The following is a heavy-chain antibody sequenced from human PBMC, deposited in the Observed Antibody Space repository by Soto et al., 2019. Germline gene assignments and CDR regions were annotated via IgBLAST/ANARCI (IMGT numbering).Heavy chain of an antibody. Sequence: PSETLSLTCAVYGGSLSDFYWSWIRQPPGKGLEWIGEINHGGSTNSNPSLKSRVSMSIDTSKNLFSLKLNSVTAADTAVYYCARVSRSSWEHWGQGALVTVSS. CDR3: ARVSRSSWEH. V-gene: IGHV4-34*01. CDR1: GGSLSDFY. CDR2: INHGGST. D-gene: IGHD6-13*01. J-gene: IGHJ4*02.